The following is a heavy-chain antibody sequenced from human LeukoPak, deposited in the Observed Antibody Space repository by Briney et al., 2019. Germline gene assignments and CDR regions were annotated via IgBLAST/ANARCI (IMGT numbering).Heavy chain of an antibody. D-gene: IGHD4-17*01. J-gene: IGHJ4*02. CDR3: ARDLVHYGDYGGYFDY. CDR2: IWYDGSNK. V-gene: IGHV3-33*01. Sequence: GRSLRLSCAASGFTISSYGMHWVRQAPGKGLEWVAVIWYDGSNKYYADSVKGRFTISRDNSKNTLYLQMNSLRAEDTAVHYCARDLVHYGDYGGYFDYWGQGTLVTVSS. CDR1: GFTISSYG.